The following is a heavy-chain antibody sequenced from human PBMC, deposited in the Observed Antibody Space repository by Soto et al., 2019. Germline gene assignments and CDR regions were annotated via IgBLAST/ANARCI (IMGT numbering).Heavy chain of an antibody. Sequence: EVQVVESGGGLVQPGGSLRLCCAASGFTVTSNYMSWIRETPGKGLEWVSLIYSGGAIVYADSVMGRFTVSRDNSRNTMFLQMNSLRAGDTGVYFCARDLGSDATGYSGMDVWVQGTTVTVSS. CDR2: IYSGGAI. CDR1: GFTVTSNY. D-gene: IGHD3-10*01. J-gene: IGHJ6*02. V-gene: IGHV3-66*01. CDR3: ARDLGSDATGYSGMDV.